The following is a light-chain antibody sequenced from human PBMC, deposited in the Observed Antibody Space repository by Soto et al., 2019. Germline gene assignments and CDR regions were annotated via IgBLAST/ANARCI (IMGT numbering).Light chain of an antibody. CDR2: YDS. Sequence: SYVLTQPPSVSVAPGKTARITCGGTNIGSKSVHWYQQKPGQAPVLVIYYDSDRPSGIPERFSGSNSGNTATLTISRVEAGDEADYYCQVWDSSSDHRVVFGGGTKLTVL. J-gene: IGLJ2*01. CDR3: QVWDSSSDHRVV. V-gene: IGLV3-21*04. CDR1: NIGSKS.